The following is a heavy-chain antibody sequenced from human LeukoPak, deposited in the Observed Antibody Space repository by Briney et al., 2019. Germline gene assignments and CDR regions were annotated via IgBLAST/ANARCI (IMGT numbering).Heavy chain of an antibody. CDR3: ARRPGPKYSSSWYYYGMDV. D-gene: IGHD6-6*01. J-gene: IGHJ6*02. CDR2: INHSGST. Sequence: KPSETLSLTCAVYGGSFSGYYWSWIRQPPGKGLEWIGEINHSGSTNYNPSLKSRVTISVDTSKNQFSLKLSSVTAADTAVYYCARRPGPKYSSSWYYYGMDVWGQGTTVTVSS. CDR1: GGSFSGYY. V-gene: IGHV4-34*01.